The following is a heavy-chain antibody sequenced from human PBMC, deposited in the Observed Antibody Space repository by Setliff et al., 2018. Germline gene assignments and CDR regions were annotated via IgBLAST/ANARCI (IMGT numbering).Heavy chain of an antibody. CDR1: GGSISSSY. J-gene: IGHJ4*02. D-gene: IGHD3-22*01. CDR2: FYHSGSM. Sequence: PSETLSLTCTVSGGSISSSYWSWIRQPPGKGLEWIGYFYHSGSMNYSPSLKGRVTMSVDTSNNQLSLKLTSVSAADTAVYYCARNPASGAYYSSRPFHFDYWGQGALVTVSS. CDR3: ARNPASGAYYSSRPFHFDY. V-gene: IGHV4-59*08.